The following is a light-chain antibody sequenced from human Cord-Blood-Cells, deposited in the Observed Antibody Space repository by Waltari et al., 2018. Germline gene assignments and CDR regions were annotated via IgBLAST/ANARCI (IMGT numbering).Light chain of an antibody. J-gene: IGLJ3*02. CDR2: EVS. V-gene: IGLV2-18*02. CDR3: SSYTSSSTITV. Sequence: QSALTQPPSVSGSPGQSVTISCPGTSSDVGSYNRVSWYQQPPGTAPKLMIYEVSNRPSGVPDRFSGSKSGNTASLTISGLQAEDEADYYCSSYTSSSTITVFGGGTKLTVL. CDR1: SSDVGSYNR.